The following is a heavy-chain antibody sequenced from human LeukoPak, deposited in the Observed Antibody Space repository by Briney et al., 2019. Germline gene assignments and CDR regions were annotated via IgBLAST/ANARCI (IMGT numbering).Heavy chain of an antibody. CDR1: GFTFSSYW. Sequence: PGGSLRLSCAASGFTFSSYWMHWVRHTPGKGLVWVSRIKGDGSSTSYADSVKGRFTISRDNAKNTLYLQMNSLRAEDTAVYYCARDGYSFGHDFDYWGQETLVTVSS. CDR3: ARDGYSFGHDFDY. CDR2: IKGDGSST. V-gene: IGHV3-74*01. J-gene: IGHJ4*02. D-gene: IGHD5-18*01.